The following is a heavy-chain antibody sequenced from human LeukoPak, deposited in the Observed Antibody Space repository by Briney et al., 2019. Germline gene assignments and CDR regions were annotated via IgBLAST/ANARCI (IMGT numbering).Heavy chain of an antibody. J-gene: IGHJ4*02. CDR1: GFTFSSYA. CDR2: ISYDGSNK. D-gene: IGHD3-22*01. V-gene: IGHV3-30-3*01. Sequence: GRSLRLSCAASGFTFSSYAMHWVRQAPGKGLEWEAVISYDGSNKYYTDSVKGRFTISRDNSKNTLYLQMNSLRAEDTAVYYCASGESSGPGGDYWGQGTLVTVSS. CDR3: ASGESSGPGGDY.